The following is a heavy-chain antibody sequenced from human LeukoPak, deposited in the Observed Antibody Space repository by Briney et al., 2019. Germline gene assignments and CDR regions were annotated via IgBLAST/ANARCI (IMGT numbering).Heavy chain of an antibody. V-gene: IGHV1-2*02. D-gene: IGHD6-19*01. CDR3: ARDPRYSSGWYYFDY. CDR2: INPNSGGT. Sequence: ASVKVSCKASGYTFTGYYMHWVRQAPGQGLEWMGWINPNSGGTNYAQKFQGRVTMTRDTSISTAYMELSRLRSDDTAVYYCARDPRYSSGWYYFDYWGQGTLVTVSS. J-gene: IGHJ4*02. CDR1: GYTFTGYY.